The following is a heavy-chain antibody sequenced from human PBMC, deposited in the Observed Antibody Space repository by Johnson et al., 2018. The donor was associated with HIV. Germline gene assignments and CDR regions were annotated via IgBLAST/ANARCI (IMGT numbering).Heavy chain of an antibody. CDR2: INWNGGST. J-gene: IGHJ3*02. Sequence: VQLVESGGGVVQPGGSLRLSCAASGFTFDDYGMSWVRQGPGKGLEWVSGINWNGGSTGYADSVKGRFTISRDNAKNTLYLQMNSLRAEDTALYYCARDLGSGYNDAFDIWGQGTMVTISS. CDR3: ARDLGSGYNDAFDI. D-gene: IGHD3-22*01. V-gene: IGHV3-20*04. CDR1: GFTFDDYG.